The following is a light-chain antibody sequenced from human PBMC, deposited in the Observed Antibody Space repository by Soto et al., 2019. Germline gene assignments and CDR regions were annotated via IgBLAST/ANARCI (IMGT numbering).Light chain of an antibody. J-gene: IGKJ1*01. CDR1: QSVLFSSNNKNY. CDR3: MQATQLRT. V-gene: IGKV4-1*01. Sequence: DIVMTQSPDSLAVSLGERATINCKSSQSVLFSSNNKNYLTWYQQRPGQPPRLLVYWASTRESGVPDRFSGSGSGTDFTLTISRVESEDVGIYYCMQATQLRTFGQGTKVEIK. CDR2: WAS.